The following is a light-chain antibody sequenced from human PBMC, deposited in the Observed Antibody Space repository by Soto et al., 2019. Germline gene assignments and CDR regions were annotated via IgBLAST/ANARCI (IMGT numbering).Light chain of an antibody. CDR1: QRINSNS. J-gene: IGKJ1*01. CDR3: QQYDTSPT. V-gene: IGKV3-20*01. Sequence: EIVLPQSPGTLSLSTGERATLSCRASQRINSNSLAWYQQIPGLAPRLLIYGASSRATGIPDRFSGSGSGTDFTLTISRLEPEDFAFYYCQQYDTSPTFGQGTKVEIK. CDR2: GAS.